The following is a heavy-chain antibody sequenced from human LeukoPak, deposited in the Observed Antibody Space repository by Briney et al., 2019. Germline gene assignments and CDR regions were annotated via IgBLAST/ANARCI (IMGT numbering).Heavy chain of an antibody. Sequence: GGSLRLSCAASGFTFSSYDMSWVRQAPGKGLEWVSAISGSGGSTYYADSVKGRFTISRSNSKNTLYLQMNSLRAEDAAVYYCAKRFPGYSYSDAFDIWGQETMVAVSS. D-gene: IGHD5-18*01. CDR3: AKRFPGYSYSDAFDI. CDR1: GFTFSSYD. V-gene: IGHV3-23*01. CDR2: ISGSGGST. J-gene: IGHJ3*02.